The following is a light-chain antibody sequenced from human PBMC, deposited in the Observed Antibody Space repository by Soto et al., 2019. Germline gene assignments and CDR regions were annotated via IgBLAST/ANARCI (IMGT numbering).Light chain of an antibody. V-gene: IGKV3-20*01. CDR3: QQYDSSPRT. J-gene: IGKJ1*01. CDR1: QSVSSN. CDR2: DAS. Sequence: VMTQSLATLSVSPGERATLTCRASQSVSSNLAWYQQKHGQAPRLLIYDASNRATGIPDRFSGSGSGTDFTLTITRLEPEDFAVYYCQQYDSSPRTFGQGTKVDIK.